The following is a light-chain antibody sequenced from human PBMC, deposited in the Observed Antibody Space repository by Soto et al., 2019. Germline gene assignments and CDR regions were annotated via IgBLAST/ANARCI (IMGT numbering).Light chain of an antibody. CDR3: QQNNKWPPVT. CDR1: QAISND. J-gene: IGKJ4*01. CDR2: GAS. V-gene: IGKV3-15*01. Sequence: EVVMTQSPATVSVSPGEGVTLSCRASQAISNDLAWYQQKPGQAPRRLIYGASPRATGVPARFSGGGSGTEFTLTISSLQSEDFAFYYCQQNNKWPPVTFGGGTKVEIK.